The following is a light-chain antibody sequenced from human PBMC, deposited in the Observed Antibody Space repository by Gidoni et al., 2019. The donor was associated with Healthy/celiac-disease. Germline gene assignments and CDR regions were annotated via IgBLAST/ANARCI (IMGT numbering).Light chain of an antibody. CDR3: QQYGSSPWT. V-gene: IGKV3-20*01. CDR2: GAS. J-gene: IGKJ1*01. Sequence: LVLTPSPGTLSLSPGERATLSCSASQSVSSSYLAWYQQKPGQAPRLPIYGASSRATGIPDRFSGSGSGTDFTLTISRLEPEDFAVYYCQQYGSSPWTFXQXTKVEIK. CDR1: QSVSSSY.